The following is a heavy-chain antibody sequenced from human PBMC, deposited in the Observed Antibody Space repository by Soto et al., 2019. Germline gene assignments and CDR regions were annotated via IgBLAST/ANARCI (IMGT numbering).Heavy chain of an antibody. V-gene: IGHV3-66*01. Sequence: EVQLVESGGDLVQPGVSLRLSCAASGFTVSNNYMSWVRQAPGKGLEWVSVIYTGGYTNYADSVKGRFTISRDSSKNTLYLQMDSLRAEDTAVYYCAREAIIVIAAPEYYFDYWGQGTLVTVSS. CDR1: GFTVSNNY. CDR3: AREAIIVIAAPEYYFDY. D-gene: IGHD3-22*01. CDR2: IYTGGYT. J-gene: IGHJ4*02.